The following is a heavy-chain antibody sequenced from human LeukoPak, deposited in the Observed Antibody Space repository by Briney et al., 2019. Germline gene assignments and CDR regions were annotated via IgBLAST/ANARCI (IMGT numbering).Heavy chain of an antibody. CDR3: ARVVQDIVVVPSAMATFDY. J-gene: IGHJ4*02. CDR2: IYYSGST. D-gene: IGHD2-2*01. CDR1: GGSISSYY. Sequence: SETLSLTCTVSGGSISSYYWSWIRQPPGKGLEWIGYIYYSGSTNYNPSLKSRVTISVDTSKNQFSLKLSSVTAADTAVYYCARVVQDIVVVPSAMATFDYWGQGTLVTVSS. V-gene: IGHV4-59*01.